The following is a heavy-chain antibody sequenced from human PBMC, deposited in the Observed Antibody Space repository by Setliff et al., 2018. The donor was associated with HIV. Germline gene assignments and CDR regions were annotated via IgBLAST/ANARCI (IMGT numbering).Heavy chain of an antibody. CDR1: GFTFSSYG. Sequence: GGSLRLSCAASGFTFSSYGMTWVRQAPGKGLEWVALISYDGSTEYYADSAEGRFTISRDNSKKTLYLQMNSLRAEDTAVYHCAKLVRGWDYWGQGILVTVSS. J-gene: IGHJ4*02. V-gene: IGHV3-30*18. CDR2: ISYDGSTE. CDR3: AKLVRGWDY. D-gene: IGHD1-26*01.